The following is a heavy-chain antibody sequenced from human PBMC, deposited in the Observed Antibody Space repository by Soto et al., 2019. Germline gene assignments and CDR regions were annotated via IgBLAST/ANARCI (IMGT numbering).Heavy chain of an antibody. D-gene: IGHD3-10*01. CDR2: TYYRSKWYN. CDR1: GDSVSSNSAA. V-gene: IGHV6-1*01. CDR3: ARDTGDYYGSGSYYYGMDV. Sequence: SQTLSLPCAISGDSVSSNSAAWNWIRQSPSRGLEWLGRTYYRSKWYNDYAVSVKSRITINPDTSKNQFSLQLNSVTPEDTAVYYCARDTGDYYGSGSYYYGMDVWGQGTTVTVSS. J-gene: IGHJ6*02.